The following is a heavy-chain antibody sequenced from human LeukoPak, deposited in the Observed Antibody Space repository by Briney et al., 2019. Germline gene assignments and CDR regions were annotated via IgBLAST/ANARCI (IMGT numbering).Heavy chain of an antibody. J-gene: IGHJ4*02. Sequence: PGGSLRLSCAASGFTFSDYYMSWIRQAPGKGLEWVSYISSSGSTIYYADSVKGRFPISRDNAKNSLYLQMNSLRAEDTAVYYCARDTKDGPRYDFWSGYYGFDYWGQGTLVTVSS. CDR2: ISSSGSTI. D-gene: IGHD3-3*01. CDR3: ARDTKDGPRYDFWSGYYGFDY. CDR1: GFTFSDYY. V-gene: IGHV3-11*04.